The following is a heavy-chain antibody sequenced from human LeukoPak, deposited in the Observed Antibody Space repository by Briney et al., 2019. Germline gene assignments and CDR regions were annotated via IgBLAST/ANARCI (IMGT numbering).Heavy chain of an antibody. CDR1: GFTVSSTY. Sequence: PGGSLRLSCAASGFTVSSTYMNWVRQAPGKGLEWVAKIKQDGSEKYYVDSVKGRFTISRDNAKNSLYLQMNSLRAEDTAVYYCARVGTTVVQASDIWGQGTMVTVSS. D-gene: IGHD4-23*01. CDR3: ARVGTTVVQASDI. CDR2: IKQDGSEK. J-gene: IGHJ3*02. V-gene: IGHV3-7*01.